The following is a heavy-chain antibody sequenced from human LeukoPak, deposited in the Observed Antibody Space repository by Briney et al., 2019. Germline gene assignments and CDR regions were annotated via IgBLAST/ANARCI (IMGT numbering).Heavy chain of an antibody. CDR2: ISNDGNNK. CDR1: EFIFSAYG. CDR3: ARDSGLYYMDV. Sequence: GGSLRLSCVASEFIFSAYGMHWVRQAPGKGLDWVAFISNDGNNKYYPDSVTGRFTISRDNSRNTLYLQVSSLRAEDMAFYYCARDSGLYYMDVWGKGTTVTVSS. V-gene: IGHV3-30-3*01. D-gene: IGHD1-26*01. J-gene: IGHJ6*03.